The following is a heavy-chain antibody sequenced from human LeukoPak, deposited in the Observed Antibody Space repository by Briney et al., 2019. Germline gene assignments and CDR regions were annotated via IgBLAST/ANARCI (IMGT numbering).Heavy chain of an antibody. V-gene: IGHV4-30-2*01. J-gene: IGHJ6*02. CDR2: IYHSGST. D-gene: IGHD3-22*01. CDR3: ARDSNDSSGYIYYYYGMDV. CDR1: GGSISSGGYS. Sequence: SSETLSLTCAVSGGSISSGGYSWSWIRQPPGKGLEWIGYIYHSGSTYYNPSLKSRVTISVDRSKNQFSLKLSSVTAADTAVYYCARDSNDSSGYIYYYYGMDVWGQGTTVTVSS.